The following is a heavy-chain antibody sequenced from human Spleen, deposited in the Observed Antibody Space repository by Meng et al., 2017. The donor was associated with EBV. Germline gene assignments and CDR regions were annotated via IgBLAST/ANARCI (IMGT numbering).Heavy chain of an antibody. J-gene: IGHJ5*02. V-gene: IGHV4-30-4*01. D-gene: IGHD6-25*01. Sequence: RMLASPPWLDQTQPILPTPCDVAGCFIRGGGYFWCWIHQPARNGLGCIGYICYRGKTYDTPSIRSLAVLSVNTYNKQFFTKMSSVTVAATALYYCARAAAKWFDPWGQGTLVTVSS. CDR1: GCFIRGGGYF. CDR2: ICYRGKT. CDR3: ARAAAKWFDP.